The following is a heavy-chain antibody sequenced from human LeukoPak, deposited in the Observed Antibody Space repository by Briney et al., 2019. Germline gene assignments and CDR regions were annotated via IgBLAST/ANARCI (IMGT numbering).Heavy chain of an antibody. CDR3: ARVPRDLATKSAYYLDY. V-gene: IGHV5-51*01. Sequence: GESLKISCKGSGYTFSTYWITWVRQMPGKGLEWMGLIYPGDSDTRYRPSLQGRVTISADESISTAYLQWNSLRASDTGIYFCARVPRDLATKSAYYLDYWGQGTLVTVSS. CDR1: GYTFSTYW. CDR2: IYPGDSDT. J-gene: IGHJ4*02. D-gene: IGHD5-12*01.